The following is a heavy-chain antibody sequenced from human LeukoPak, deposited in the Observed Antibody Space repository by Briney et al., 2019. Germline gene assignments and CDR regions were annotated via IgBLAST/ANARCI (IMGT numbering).Heavy chain of an antibody. D-gene: IGHD4-17*01. Sequence: ASVKVSCKASGYTFTGYYMHWVRQAPGQGLEWMGWINPNSGGTNYAQKFQGRVTMTRDTSISTAYMELSRLRSDDTAVYYCARGGHYGFLGSIVRSSKEFDYWGQGTLVTVSS. CDR2: INPNSGGT. CDR1: GYTFTGYY. CDR3: ARGGHYGFLGSIVRSSKEFDY. J-gene: IGHJ4*02. V-gene: IGHV1-2*02.